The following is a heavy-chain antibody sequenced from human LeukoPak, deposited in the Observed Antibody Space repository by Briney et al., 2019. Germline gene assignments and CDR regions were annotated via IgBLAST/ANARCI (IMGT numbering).Heavy chain of an antibody. D-gene: IGHD3-3*01. CDR1: GYTFTGYY. V-gene: IGHV1-2*06. Sequence: GASVKVSCKASGYTFTGYYMHWVRQAPGQGLEWMGRINPNSGGTNYAQKFQGRVTMTRDTSISTAYMELSRLRSDDTAVYYCASLDYDSWTGFDYWGQGTLVTVSS. CDR3: ASLDYDSWTGFDY. J-gene: IGHJ4*02. CDR2: INPNSGGT.